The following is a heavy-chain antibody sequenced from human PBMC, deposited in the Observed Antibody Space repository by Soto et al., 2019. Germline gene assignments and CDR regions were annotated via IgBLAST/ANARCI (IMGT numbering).Heavy chain of an antibody. Sequence: PGGSLRLSCAASGFTFSSYSMNWVRQAPGKGLEWVSYISSSSTIYYADSVKGRFTISRDNAKNSLYLQMNSLRAEDTAVYYCARDIVVVPAAADSDYWGQGTLVTVSS. V-gene: IGHV3-48*01. CDR3: ARDIVVVPAAADSDY. J-gene: IGHJ4*02. D-gene: IGHD2-2*01. CDR2: ISSSSTI. CDR1: GFTFSSYS.